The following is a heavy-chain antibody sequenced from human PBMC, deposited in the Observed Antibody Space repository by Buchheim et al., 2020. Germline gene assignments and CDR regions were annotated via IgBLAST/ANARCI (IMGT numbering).Heavy chain of an antibody. CDR3: VRDFDLAFDY. CDR2: MDIRTTNV. CDR1: GFTFSSSN. V-gene: IGHV3-48*01. D-gene: IGHD3-9*01. Sequence: EVQLVESGGGLVQPGGSLRLSCAVSGFTFSSSNMNWVRQAPGKGLEWVSQMDIRTTNVHYADSMKGRFTISRDNAKNSLFLQMNSLRAEDTAVYYCVRDFDLAFDYWGLGTL. J-gene: IGHJ4*02.